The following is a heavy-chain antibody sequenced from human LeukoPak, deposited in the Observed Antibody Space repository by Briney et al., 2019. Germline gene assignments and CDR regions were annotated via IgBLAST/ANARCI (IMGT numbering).Heavy chain of an antibody. CDR1: GYTFTSHY. Sequence: ASVKDSCKASGYTFTSHYIHWVRQAPGQGLEWMGIINPSGGSTSYAQMFQGRVTMTRDTSTSTVYMELSSLRSGDTAVYYCARDSGGNTYWFDPWGQGTLVTVSS. CDR2: INPSGGST. D-gene: IGHD2-15*01. J-gene: IGHJ5*02. V-gene: IGHV1-46*01. CDR3: ARDSGGNTYWFDP.